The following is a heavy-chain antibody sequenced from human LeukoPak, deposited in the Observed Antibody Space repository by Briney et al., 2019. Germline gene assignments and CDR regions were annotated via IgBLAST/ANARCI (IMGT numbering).Heavy chain of an antibody. CDR1: GYTFSTYG. CDR2: ISPYNGNT. J-gene: IGHJ4*02. Sequence: ASVKVSCKASGYTFSTYGISWVRQAPGQGLEWMGWISPYNGNTNYAQKLQGRLTLTTDTSTSSAYMELRSLRSDDTAMYYCARDRSGPFDSWGQGTLVTVSS. CDR3: ARDRSGPFDS. V-gene: IGHV1-18*01. D-gene: IGHD3-10*01.